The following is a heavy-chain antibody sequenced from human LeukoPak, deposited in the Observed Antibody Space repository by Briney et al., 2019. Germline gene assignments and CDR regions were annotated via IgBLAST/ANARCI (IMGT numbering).Heavy chain of an antibody. J-gene: IGHJ4*02. CDR2: INPNSGDT. D-gene: IGHD6-13*01. CDR3: ARGRKMAAAGTESPALFDY. CDR1: GYTFTGYY. V-gene: IGHV1-2*02. Sequence: ASVKVSCKASGYTFTGYYIHWVRQAPGQGLEWMGWINPNSGDTSYEQRFQGRVTMTRDTSISTAYMELNSLTSDDTAVYYCARGRKMAAAGTESPALFDYWGQGTLVAVSS.